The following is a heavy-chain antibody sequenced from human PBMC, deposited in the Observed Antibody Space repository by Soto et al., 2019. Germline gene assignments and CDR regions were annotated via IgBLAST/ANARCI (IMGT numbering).Heavy chain of an antibody. CDR2: ISGTGYGP. CDR3: AKARQAQSHYYYGMDV. J-gene: IGHJ6*02. Sequence: GGSLRLSCAASGFTFSNNAMNWVRQAPGKGLEWVSGISGTGYGPYYADSVKGRFTISRDSSNNTLYLQMNSLRGEDTAIYYCAKARQAQSHYYYGMDVWGQGTPVTSP. V-gene: IGHV3-23*01. CDR1: GFTFSNNA. D-gene: IGHD6-19*01.